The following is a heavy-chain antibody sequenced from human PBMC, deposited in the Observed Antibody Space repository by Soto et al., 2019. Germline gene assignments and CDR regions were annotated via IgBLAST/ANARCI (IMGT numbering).Heavy chain of an antibody. CDR1: GSTFSSYA. J-gene: IGHJ6*02. CDR3: AKGKGLSCSGSSCLAFYSYGMDV. CDR2: ISYDGSNK. D-gene: IGHD2-15*01. Sequence: AGGSLRLSCAASGSTFSSYAMHWVRQAPGKGLEWVAVISYDGSNKYNADSVKGRFTISRDNSKNRLYLQMTSLRAEDTAVYYCAKGKGLSCSGSSCLAFYSYGMDVWGQGTTVTVS. V-gene: IGHV3-30*18.